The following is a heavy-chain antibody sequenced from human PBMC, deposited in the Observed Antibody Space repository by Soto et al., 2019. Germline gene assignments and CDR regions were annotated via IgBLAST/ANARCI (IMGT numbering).Heavy chain of an antibody. J-gene: IGHJ6*03. CDR2: MNPNSGNT. Sequence: VKVSCKASGYTFTSYDINWVRQATGQGLEWMGWMNPNSGNTGYAQKFQGRVTMTRNTSISTAYMELSSLRSEDTAVYYCAREYSVYDISNYYYYYYMDVWGKGTTVTVSS. CDR1: GYTFTSYD. CDR3: AREYSVYDISNYYYYYYMDV. D-gene: IGHD5-12*01. V-gene: IGHV1-8*01.